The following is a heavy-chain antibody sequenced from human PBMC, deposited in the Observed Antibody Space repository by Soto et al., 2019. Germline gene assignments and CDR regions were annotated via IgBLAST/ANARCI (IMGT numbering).Heavy chain of an antibody. CDR1: GFTFSSYS. CDR3: AREGVQHGSGPYYYYGMDV. D-gene: IGHD3-10*01. Sequence: EEQLVESGGGLVKPGGSLRLSCAASGFTFSSYSMNWVRQAPGKGLEWVSSISSSSSYIYYADSVKGRFTISRDNAKNSLYLQMNSLRAEDTAVYYCAREGVQHGSGPYYYYGMDVWGQGTTVTVSS. CDR2: ISSSSSYI. J-gene: IGHJ6*02. V-gene: IGHV3-21*01.